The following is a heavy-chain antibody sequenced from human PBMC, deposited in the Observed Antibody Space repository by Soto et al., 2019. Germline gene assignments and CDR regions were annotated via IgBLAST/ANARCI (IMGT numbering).Heavy chain of an antibody. Sequence: PSETLSLTCTVSGGSVSSGSYYWSWIRQPPGKGLEWIGYIYYSGSTNYNPSLKSRVTISVDTSKNQFSLKLSSVTAADTAVYYCARNLVTVTTWFDYWGQGTLVTVSS. CDR2: IYYSGST. CDR3: ARNLVTVTTWFDY. CDR1: GGSVSSGSYY. D-gene: IGHD4-17*01. J-gene: IGHJ4*02. V-gene: IGHV4-61*01.